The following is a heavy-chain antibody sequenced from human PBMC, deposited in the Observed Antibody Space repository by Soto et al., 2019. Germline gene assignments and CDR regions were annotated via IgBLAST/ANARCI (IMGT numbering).Heavy chain of an antibody. CDR3: AKDTTELYGADRHLDY. CDR2: LSHDGMKE. CDR1: GFSFSGYC. Sequence: GGSLRLSGVASGFSFSGYCIHWVRQAACKGLEWVALLSHDGMKELYADSVKGRFAISRDNSKNTLFLHMSSLRPDDTAMYFCAKDTTELYGADRHLDYWGQGTLVTVSS. D-gene: IGHD3-10*01. V-gene: IGHV3-30*18. J-gene: IGHJ4*02.